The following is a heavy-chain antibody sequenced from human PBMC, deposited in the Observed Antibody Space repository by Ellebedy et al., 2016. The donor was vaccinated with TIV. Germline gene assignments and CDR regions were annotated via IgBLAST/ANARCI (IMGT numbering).Heavy chain of an antibody. CDR3: AKLPVAYNWNYADDD. Sequence: GESLKISCAASGISLRSYAMSWVRQAPGKGLEWVSTIAGPGGITYYRDSVKGRLTVSRDTSRNPLYLQMSSLRAEDTAVYYCAKLPVAYNWNYADDDWGQGTLVTVSS. CDR1: GISLRSYA. J-gene: IGHJ4*02. CDR2: IAGPGGIT. D-gene: IGHD1-7*01. V-gene: IGHV3-23*01.